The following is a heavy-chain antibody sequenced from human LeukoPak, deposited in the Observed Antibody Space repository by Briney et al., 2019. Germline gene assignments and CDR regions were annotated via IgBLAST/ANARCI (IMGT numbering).Heavy chain of an antibody. Sequence: SVKGRFTISRDNSKNSLYLQMNSLRREDTGLYYFAKSRATTADQDAFDVWGQGTMVTVSS. V-gene: IGHV3-30*02. J-gene: IGHJ3*01. CDR3: AKSRATTADQDAFDV. D-gene: IGHD1-1*01.